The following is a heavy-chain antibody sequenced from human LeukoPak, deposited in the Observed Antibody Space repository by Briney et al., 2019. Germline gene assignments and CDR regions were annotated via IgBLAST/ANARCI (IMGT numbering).Heavy chain of an antibody. Sequence: SETLSLTCAVSGGSISSGDYSWRWLRQPPGAGLEWIGFIYNSGNTYYNPSLKGRVTLSVDTSKNQFSLNLSSVTAADTAMYYCARTAYDSSDFYRFDYWGQGTLVTVSS. CDR2: IYNSGNT. V-gene: IGHV4-30-4*07. CDR1: GGSISSGDYS. J-gene: IGHJ4*02. CDR3: ARTAYDSSDFYRFDY. D-gene: IGHD3-22*01.